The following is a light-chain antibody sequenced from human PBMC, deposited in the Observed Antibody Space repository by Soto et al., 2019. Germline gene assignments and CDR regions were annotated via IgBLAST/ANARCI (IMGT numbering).Light chain of an antibody. CDR1: QRVSSN. CDR3: QQYNNWPPYT. CDR2: GAS. J-gene: IGKJ2*01. Sequence: EIVMTQSPATLSVSPGERATLSCSASQRVSSNLAWYQQKPGQAPRLLIYGASPRATGIPAKFSGSVSGTEFTLTISSLQSEDCAVYYCQQYNNWPPYTFGQGTKLEIK. V-gene: IGKV3-15*01.